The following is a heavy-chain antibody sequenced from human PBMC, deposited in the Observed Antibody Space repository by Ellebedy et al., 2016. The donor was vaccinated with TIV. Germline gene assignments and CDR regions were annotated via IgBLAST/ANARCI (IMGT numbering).Heavy chain of an antibody. Sequence: MPSETLSLTCTVSGGSISPYYWSWIRQPPGKGLEWIGYISYSGSTNYNPSLQSRITISVDTSKNHFSLKLSSVTAADTAVYYCARVVWQQPVSYAFDIWGQGTMVTVSS. D-gene: IGHD6-13*01. CDR3: ARVVWQQPVSYAFDI. CDR2: ISYSGST. CDR1: GGSISPYY. V-gene: IGHV4-59*01. J-gene: IGHJ3*02.